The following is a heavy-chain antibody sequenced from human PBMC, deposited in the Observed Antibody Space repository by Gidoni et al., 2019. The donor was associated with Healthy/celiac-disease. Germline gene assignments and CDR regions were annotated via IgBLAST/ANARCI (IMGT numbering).Heavy chain of an antibody. CDR2: ISGGGGST. J-gene: IGHJ4*02. CDR3: AKVDYYDSSGYYEY. V-gene: IGHV3-23*01. CDR1: GFTFSSYA. Sequence: EVQLLESGGGLVQPGGSLRLSCAASGFTFSSYAMSWVRQAPGKGLEWVSAISGGGGSTYYADSVKGRFTISRDNSKNTLYLQMNSLRAEDTAVYYCAKVDYYDSSGYYEYWGQGTLVTVSS. D-gene: IGHD3-22*01.